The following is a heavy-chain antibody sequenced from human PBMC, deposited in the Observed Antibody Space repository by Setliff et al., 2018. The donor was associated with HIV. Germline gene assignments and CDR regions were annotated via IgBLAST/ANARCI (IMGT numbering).Heavy chain of an antibody. Sequence: PGGSLRLSCAASGFTFSSFAMTWVRQAPGKGLEWVTTIRGYDEATHYTDSVKGRFTISRDISRNTLYLQMNSLRAEDTAVYYCAKVGSSGYYEMCDYWGQGTLVTVSS. CDR2: IRGYDEAT. J-gene: IGHJ4*02. D-gene: IGHD5-12*01. CDR1: GFTFSSFA. V-gene: IGHV3-23*01. CDR3: AKVGSSGYYEMCDY.